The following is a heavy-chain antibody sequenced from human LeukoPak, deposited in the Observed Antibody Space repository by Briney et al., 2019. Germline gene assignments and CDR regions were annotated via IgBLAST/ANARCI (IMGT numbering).Heavy chain of an antibody. CDR3: AREYITSSGRASDI. J-gene: IGHJ3*02. CDR2: ISWNSGSI. V-gene: IGHV3-9*01. D-gene: IGHD6-6*01. Sequence: PGGSLRLSCAASGFTFDDYAMHWVRQAPGKGLEWVSGISWNSGSIGYADSVKGRFTISRDNAKNSLFLQMNSLRADDTAVYYCAREYITSSGRASDIWGQGTMVTVSS. CDR1: GFTFDDYA.